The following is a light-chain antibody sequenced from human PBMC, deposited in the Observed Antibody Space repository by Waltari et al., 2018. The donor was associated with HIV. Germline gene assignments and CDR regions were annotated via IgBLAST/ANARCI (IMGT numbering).Light chain of an antibody. CDR3: QSYDSTNPCV. V-gene: IGLV6-57*03. CDR2: EDT. CDR1: SGTIASNH. Sequence: NFMLTQPHSVSESPGKTVTISCARSSGTIASNHVQWYQPRPGSAPTPVIYEDTQRPSGVPDRFSGSIDSSSNSASLTIYELKTEDEADYYCQSYDSTNPCVFGTGTRVTVL. J-gene: IGLJ1*01.